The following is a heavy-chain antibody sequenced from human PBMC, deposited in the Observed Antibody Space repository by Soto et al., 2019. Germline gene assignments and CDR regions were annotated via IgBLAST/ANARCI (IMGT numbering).Heavy chain of an antibody. D-gene: IGHD6-13*01. CDR2: ISGSGGST. J-gene: IGHJ4*02. CDR3: AKPPSIAAAATEFDY. Sequence: VGSLRLSCAASGFTFSSYAMSWVRQAPGKGLEWVSGISGSGGSTHYADSVKGRFTISRDNSKNTLYLQMNSLRAEDTAVYYCAKPPSIAAAATEFDYWGQGTLVTVSS. CDR1: GFTFSSYA. V-gene: IGHV3-23*01.